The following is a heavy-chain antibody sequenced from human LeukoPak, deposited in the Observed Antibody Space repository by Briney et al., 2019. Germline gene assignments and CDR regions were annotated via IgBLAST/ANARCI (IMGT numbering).Heavy chain of an antibody. CDR3: ARGGPLRDYVWGSYPPHAFDI. CDR1: GGSISSDY. D-gene: IGHD3-16*02. Sequence: PSETRSLTCTVSGGSISSDYWSWIRQPPGKGLEWIGYVYYSGSTNYNPSLKSRVTISVDTSKNQFSLKLSSVTSADTAVYYCARGGPLRDYVWGSYPPHAFDIWGQGTMVTVSS. CDR2: VYYSGST. J-gene: IGHJ3*02. V-gene: IGHV4-59*01.